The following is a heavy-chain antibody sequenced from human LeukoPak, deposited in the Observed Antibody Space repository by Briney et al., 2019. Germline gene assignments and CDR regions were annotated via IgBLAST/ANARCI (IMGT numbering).Heavy chain of an antibody. CDR3: ARGGFGSSGYYSGFDP. V-gene: IGHV1-8*01. CDR1: GYTFTSYD. CDR2: MNPNSGNT. Sequence: ASVKVSCKASGYTFTSYDINWVRQATGQGLEWMGWMNPNSGNTGYVQKFQGRVTMTRNTSISTAYMELSSLRSEDTAVYYCARGGFGSSGYYSGFDPWGQGTLVTVSS. D-gene: IGHD3-22*01. J-gene: IGHJ5*02.